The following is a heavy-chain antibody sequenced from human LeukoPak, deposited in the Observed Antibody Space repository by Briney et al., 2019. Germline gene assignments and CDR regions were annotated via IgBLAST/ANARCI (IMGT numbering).Heavy chain of an antibody. CDR1: GGSVGSGSYY. Sequence: SETLSLTCTVSGGSVGSGSYYWSWIRQPPGKGLGWIGYIYYSGSTNYNPSLKSRVTISVDTSKNQFSLKLSSVTAADTAVYYCARVTRRRIVWFGELAHDYWGQGTLVTVSS. J-gene: IGHJ4*02. V-gene: IGHV4-61*01. D-gene: IGHD3-10*01. CDR2: IYYSGST. CDR3: ARVTRRRIVWFGELAHDY.